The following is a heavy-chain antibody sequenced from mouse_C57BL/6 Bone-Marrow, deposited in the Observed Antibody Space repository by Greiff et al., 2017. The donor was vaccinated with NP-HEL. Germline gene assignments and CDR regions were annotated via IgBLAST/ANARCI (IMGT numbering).Heavy chain of an antibody. CDR2: ISYSGST. CDR3: ARFAYDAMDY. Sequence: EVQLQESGPGLAKPSQTLSLTCSVTGYSITSDYWNWIRKFPGNKLEYMGYISYSGSTFYYPSLKSRISITPDNSNTKSYLLLNSVTTEDTATYYCARFAYDAMDYWGQGTSVTVSS. CDR1: GYSITSDY. J-gene: IGHJ4*01. V-gene: IGHV3-8*01.